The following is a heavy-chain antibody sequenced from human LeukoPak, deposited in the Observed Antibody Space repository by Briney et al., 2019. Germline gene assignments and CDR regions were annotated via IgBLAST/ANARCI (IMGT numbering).Heavy chain of an antibody. Sequence: GGSLRLSCAASGFSVSNNDMSWVRQAPGKGLEWVSVIYSGGGTYYADSVKGRFTISRDNSKNTLYLQMNSLRAGDTAVYYCARGTYYDSRGYFTYWGQGTLLTDSS. CDR3: ARGTYYDSRGYFTY. CDR1: GFSVSNND. J-gene: IGHJ4*02. CDR2: IYSGGGT. D-gene: IGHD3-22*01. V-gene: IGHV3-66*01.